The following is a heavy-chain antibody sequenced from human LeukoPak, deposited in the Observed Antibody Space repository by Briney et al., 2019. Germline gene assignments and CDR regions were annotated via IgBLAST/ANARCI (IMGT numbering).Heavy chain of an antibody. CDR1: GFTFSSYG. CDR2: ISGSGGST. Sequence: GGSLRLSCAASGFTFSSYGMSWVRQAPGKGLEWVSAISGSGGSTYYADSVKGRFTISRDNAKNSLYLQMNSLRDEDTAVYYCARDPYSGSYGDYYYYYMDVWGKGTTVTISS. J-gene: IGHJ6*03. CDR3: ARDPYSGSYGDYYYYYMDV. V-gene: IGHV3-23*01. D-gene: IGHD1-26*01.